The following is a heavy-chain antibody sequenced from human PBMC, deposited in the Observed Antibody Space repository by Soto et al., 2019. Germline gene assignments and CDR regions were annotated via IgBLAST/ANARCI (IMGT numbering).Heavy chain of an antibody. D-gene: IGHD5-12*01. J-gene: IGHJ4*02. CDR3: ARDMRDGFDPLAY. CDR1: GYRFISYG. CDR2: ISGYNGHT. V-gene: IGHV1-18*01. Sequence: QVQLEQSGAEVKEPGASVKVSCKASGYRFISYGITWVRQAPGQGLEWMGWISGYNGHTNYAQKFQGRVTMTTDTLSSTAYMELRSLRSDDTAMYYCARDMRDGFDPLAYWGQGTLVTVSS.